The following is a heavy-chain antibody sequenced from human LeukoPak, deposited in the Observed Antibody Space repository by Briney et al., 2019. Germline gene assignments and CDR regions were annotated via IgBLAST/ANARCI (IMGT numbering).Heavy chain of an antibody. D-gene: IGHD2-2*01. CDR2: INHRGSA. CDR1: VGSFNDYY. J-gene: IGHJ4*02. V-gene: IGHV4-34*01. Sequence: SETLTLTCAVYVGSFNDYYWSWIRQPPGKGLEWIGDINHRGSANYNPSLKSRVSMSVDTSKNQFSLRLTSVTAADTAVYYCARRVIVVVPAANTTFDSWGQGTLVTVSS. CDR3: ARRVIVVVPAANTTFDS.